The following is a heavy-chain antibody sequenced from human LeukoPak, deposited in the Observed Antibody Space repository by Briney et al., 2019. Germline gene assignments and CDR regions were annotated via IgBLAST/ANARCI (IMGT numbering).Heavy chain of an antibody. CDR3: AVGEVAGYYFDY. D-gene: IGHD6-19*01. CDR1: AFTFSSYW. J-gene: IGHJ4*02. Sequence: GGSLRLSCAASAFTFSSYWMHWVRQAPGKGLEWVSYINSGGSAIYYADSVKGRFTISRDNAKNSLYLQMNSLRADDTAVYYCAVGEVAGYYFDYWGQGSLVTVSA. CDR2: INSGGSAI. V-gene: IGHV3-48*04.